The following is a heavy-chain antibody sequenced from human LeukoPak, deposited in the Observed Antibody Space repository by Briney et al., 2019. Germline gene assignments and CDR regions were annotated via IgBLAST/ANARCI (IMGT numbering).Heavy chain of an antibody. Sequence: SETLSLTCAVYRGSFSGYYWSWVRQPPGKGLEWIGEINHSGSTNYNPSLKSRVTISVDTSKNQFSLKLSSVTAADTAVYYCARGGWYQLLSYYFDYWGQGTLVTVSS. D-gene: IGHD2-2*01. CDR1: RGSFSGYY. J-gene: IGHJ4*02. V-gene: IGHV4-34*01. CDR3: ARGGWYQLLSYYFDY. CDR2: INHSGST.